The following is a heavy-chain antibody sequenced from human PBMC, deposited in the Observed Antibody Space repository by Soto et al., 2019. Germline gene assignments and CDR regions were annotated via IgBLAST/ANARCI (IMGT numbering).Heavy chain of an antibody. V-gene: IGHV1-46*01. CDR2: INPSGGST. Sequence: ASVKVSCKASGYTFTSYYMHWVRQAPGQGLEWMGIINPSGGSTSYAQKFQGRVTMTRDTSTSTVYMELSSLRSEDTAVYYCARSSGYYDILTGPWGAFDIWGHGTMVTVSS. CDR3: ARSSGYYDILTGPWGAFDI. J-gene: IGHJ3*02. D-gene: IGHD3-9*01. CDR1: GYTFTSYY.